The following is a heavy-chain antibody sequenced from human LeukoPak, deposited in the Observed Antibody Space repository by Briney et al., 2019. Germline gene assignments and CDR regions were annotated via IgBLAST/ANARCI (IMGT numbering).Heavy chain of an antibody. D-gene: IGHD3-3*01. CDR2: ISGSGGST. Sequence: PGGSLRLSCAASGFTFSNYAMTWVRQAPEKGLGWVSVISGSGGSTDYADPVKGRFTISRDNSKNTLYLEMNSLRGEDTAVYYCAKPSSMYDFWSASFDYWGQGILVTVSS. CDR1: GFTFSNYA. CDR3: AKPSSMYDFWSASFDY. V-gene: IGHV3-23*01. J-gene: IGHJ4*02.